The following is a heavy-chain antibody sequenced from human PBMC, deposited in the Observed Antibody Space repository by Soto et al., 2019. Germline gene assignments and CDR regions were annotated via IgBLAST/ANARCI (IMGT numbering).Heavy chain of an antibody. V-gene: IGHV3-49*04. CDR3: TRMNGDYALNRFDP. Sequence: GGSLRLSCTASGFTFGEYAKSCVREAPGKGLEWEGFIRSKAYGGTTDYAASVKGRFTISRDDSKSIAYLQMNSLKTEDTAVYYCTRMNGDYALNRFDPWGQGXRVTV. CDR1: GFTFGEYA. D-gene: IGHD4-17*01. J-gene: IGHJ5*02. CDR2: IRSKAYGGTT.